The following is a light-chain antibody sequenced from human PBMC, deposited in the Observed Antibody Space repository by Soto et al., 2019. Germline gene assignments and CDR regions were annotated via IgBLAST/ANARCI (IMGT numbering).Light chain of an antibody. CDR2: DAS. Sequence: EIVLTQSIATLSLSPGERATLSCRASQCVSSYLAWYQQKPGQAPRLLIYDASNRATGIPARFSGSGSGTDFALTISSLEPEDFAVHYCQQRSNWPPITFGQGTRLEIK. J-gene: IGKJ5*01. CDR1: QCVSSY. V-gene: IGKV3-11*01. CDR3: QQRSNWPPIT.